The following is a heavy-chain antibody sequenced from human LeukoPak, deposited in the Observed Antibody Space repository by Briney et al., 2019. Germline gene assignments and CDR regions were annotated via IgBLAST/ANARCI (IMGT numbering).Heavy chain of an antibody. CDR1: GYTFIYYD. CDR2: VNPKSGKT. CDR3: ARRPALTLVMHFDN. D-gene: IGHD4-11*01. V-gene: IGHV1-8*03. J-gene: IGHJ4*01. Sequence: ASVKVPCKGSGYTFIYYDINWVRQAPGQGLEWMGWVNPKSGKTGHAQKFQGRVTITRDTSINTVYMELSSLISEDTAIYYCARRPALTLVMHFDNWGQGTLVTVSS.